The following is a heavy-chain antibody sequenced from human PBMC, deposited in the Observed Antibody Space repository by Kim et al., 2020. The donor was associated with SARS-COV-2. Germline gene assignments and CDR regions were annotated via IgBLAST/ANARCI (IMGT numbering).Heavy chain of an antibody. J-gene: IGHJ4*01. CDR1: GYTFTSYA. V-gene: IGHV7-4-1*02. CDR2: INTDTGNP. D-gene: IGHD3-10*01. CDR3: ARGQTSYYTLGSYYIYDY. Sequence: ASVKVSCKTSGYTFTSYAIGWVRQAPGQGLEWMGWINTDTGNPTYAQGFAGRFVFSLDTSVSTTYLQISSLKAEDSAVYFCARGQTSYYTLGSYYIYDYW.